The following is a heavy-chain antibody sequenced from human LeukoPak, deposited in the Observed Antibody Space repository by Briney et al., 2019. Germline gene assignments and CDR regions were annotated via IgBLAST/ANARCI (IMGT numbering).Heavy chain of an antibody. J-gene: IGHJ6*02. Sequence: PGGSLRLSCAASGFTFSSYSMNWVRQAPGKGLEWVSYISSSSSTIYYADSVKGRFTISRDNAKNSLYLQMNSLRAEDTAVYYCAAVKYNVFQPGYSSGPTWSGMDVWGQGTTVTVSS. CDR3: AAVKYNVFQPGYSSGPTWSGMDV. D-gene: IGHD6-19*01. V-gene: IGHV3-48*01. CDR2: ISSSSSTI. CDR1: GFTFSSYS.